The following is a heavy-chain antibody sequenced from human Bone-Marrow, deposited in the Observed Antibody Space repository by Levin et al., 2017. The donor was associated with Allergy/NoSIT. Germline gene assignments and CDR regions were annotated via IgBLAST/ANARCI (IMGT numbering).Heavy chain of an antibody. J-gene: IGHJ6*02. CDR1: GYTLTSAD. V-gene: IGHV1-8*02. CDR2: MNQNSGDT. Sequence: PRASVKVSCKISGYTLTSADIQWVRQATGQGLEWMGWMNQNSGDTTYAPKFQGRLTMTRDTSIDTAYMELTSLRSDDTGVYYCARHKTKLELGTLSDYGMDVWGQGTTVTVSS. CDR3: ARHKTKLELGTLSDYGMDV. D-gene: IGHD1-7*01.